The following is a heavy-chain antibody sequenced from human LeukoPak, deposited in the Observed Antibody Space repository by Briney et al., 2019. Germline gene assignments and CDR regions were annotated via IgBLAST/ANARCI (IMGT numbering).Heavy chain of an antibody. Sequence: GGSLRLSCAASGFTFSSYWMSWGRQAPGKGLEWVANIKQDGSEKYYVDSVKGRLTISRDNAKNSLYLQMNSLRAEDTAVYYCARGPTRGNSFDYWGQGTLVTVSS. CDR3: ARGPTRGNSFDY. CDR1: GFTFSSYW. V-gene: IGHV3-7*04. D-gene: IGHD4-23*01. CDR2: IKQDGSEK. J-gene: IGHJ4*02.